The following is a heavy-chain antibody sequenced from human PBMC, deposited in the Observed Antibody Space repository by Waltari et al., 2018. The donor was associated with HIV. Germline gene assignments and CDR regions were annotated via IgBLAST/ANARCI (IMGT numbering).Heavy chain of an antibody. CDR3: ARDADHWEQHYFDV. D-gene: IGHD7-27*01. V-gene: IGHV3-48*01. Sequence: VQLGESGGGWVQPGGSLGLSCAASGFTFGTYSMNWVRQAPGRGLEGGAYISSGGGVVYYADSVKGRFTISRDNAKNSLYLEMNSLTVDDTALYFCARDADHWEQHYFDVWGQGTPVTVSP. CDR2: ISSGGGVV. J-gene: IGHJ4*02. CDR1: GFTFGTYS.